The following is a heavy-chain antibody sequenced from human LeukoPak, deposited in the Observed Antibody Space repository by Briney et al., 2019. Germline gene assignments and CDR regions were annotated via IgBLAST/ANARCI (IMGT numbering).Heavy chain of an antibody. J-gene: IGHJ4*02. CDR2: INHSGST. V-gene: IGHV4-34*01. CDR3: ARGRLRYFDWSYYFDY. CDR1: GGSFSGYY. Sequence: SETLSLTCAVYGGSFSGYYWSWIRQPPGKGLEWVGEINHSGSTNYNPSLKSRVTISVDTSKNQFSLKLSSVTAADTAVYYCARGRLRYFDWSYYFDYWGQGTLVTVSS. D-gene: IGHD3-9*01.